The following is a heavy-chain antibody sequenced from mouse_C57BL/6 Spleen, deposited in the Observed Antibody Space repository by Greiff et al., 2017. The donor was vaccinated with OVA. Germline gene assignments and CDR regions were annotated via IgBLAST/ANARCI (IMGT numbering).Heavy chain of an antibody. CDR2: ISYDGSN. CDR1: GYSITSGYY. D-gene: IGHD1-1*01. J-gene: IGHJ3*01. CDR3: ARDRYEAWFAY. V-gene: IGHV3-6*01. Sequence: DVQLQESGPGLVKPSQSLSLTCSVTGYSITSGYYWNWIRQFPGNKLEWMGYISYDGSNNYNPSLKNRISITRDTSKNQFFLKLNSVTTEDTATYYCARDRYEAWFAYWGQGTLVTVSA.